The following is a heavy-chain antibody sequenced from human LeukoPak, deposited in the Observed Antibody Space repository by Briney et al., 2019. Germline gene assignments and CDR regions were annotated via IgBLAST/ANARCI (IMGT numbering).Heavy chain of an antibody. D-gene: IGHD3-10*01. J-gene: IGHJ5*02. CDR3: ARVGRVRGGNWFDP. CDR2: INPNSGGT. CDR1: GYTFTGYY. V-gene: IGHV1-2*02. Sequence: ASVKVSCKASGYTFTGYYMHWVRQAPGQGLEWMGWINPNSGGTNYAQKFQGRVTMTRDTSISTAYRELSRLRSNDTAVYYCARVGRVRGGNWFDPWGQGTLVTVSS.